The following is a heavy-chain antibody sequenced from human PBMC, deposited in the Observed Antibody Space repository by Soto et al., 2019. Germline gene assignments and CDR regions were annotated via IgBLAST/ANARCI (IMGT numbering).Heavy chain of an antibody. Sequence: QVQLVESGGGLVKPGGSLRLSCAASGFTFSDYYMSWIRQAPGKGLEWVSYISSSGSTIYYADSVKGRFTISRDNAKNSLYLEMNSLRAEDTAVYYCARDSGGGYCSGGSCFNYYYYGMDVWGQGTTVTVSS. CDR3: ARDSGGGYCSGGSCFNYYYYGMDV. D-gene: IGHD2-15*01. CDR1: GFTFSDYY. J-gene: IGHJ6*02. CDR2: ISSSGSTI. V-gene: IGHV3-11*01.